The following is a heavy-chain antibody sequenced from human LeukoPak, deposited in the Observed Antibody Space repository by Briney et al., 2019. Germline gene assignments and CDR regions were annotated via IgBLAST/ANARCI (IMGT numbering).Heavy chain of an antibody. Sequence: SQTLSVTCAVSVGSISIGSYYSSWIRQPAGKGLEWIVCIYTSGSTNYNPSLKSRITISVDTSKNQFSLKLSSVTAADTAVYYCARGRAAARIYYFDYWGQGTLVTVSS. CDR1: VGSISIGSYY. D-gene: IGHD6-13*01. CDR2: IYTSGST. J-gene: IGHJ4*02. CDR3: ARGRAAARIYYFDY. V-gene: IGHV4-61*02.